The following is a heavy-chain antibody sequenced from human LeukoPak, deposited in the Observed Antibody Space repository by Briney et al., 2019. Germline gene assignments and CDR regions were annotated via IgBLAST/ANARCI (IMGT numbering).Heavy chain of an antibody. D-gene: IGHD3-10*01. CDR1: GGSISSYSYY. Sequence: SETLSLTCTVSGGSISSYSYYWGWIRQPPGKGLEWIGSIYYSGSTYYNPSLKSRVTISVDTSKNQFSLKLSSVTAADTAVYYCARAGYYYGSGSYYKRVYYFDYWGQGTLVTVSS. J-gene: IGHJ4*02. CDR3: ARAGYYYGSGSYYKRVYYFDY. CDR2: IYYSGST. V-gene: IGHV4-39*07.